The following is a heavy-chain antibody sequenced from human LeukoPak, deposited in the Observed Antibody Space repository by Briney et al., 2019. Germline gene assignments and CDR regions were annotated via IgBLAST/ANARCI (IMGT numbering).Heavy chain of an antibody. Sequence: SETLSLTCAAYGGSFSGYYWSWIRQPPGKGLEWIGEINHSGSTNYNPSLKSRVTISVDTSKNQFSLKLSSVTAADTAVYYCARPKYCSSTSCYEGNYWGQGTLVTVSS. V-gene: IGHV4-34*01. J-gene: IGHJ4*02. D-gene: IGHD2-2*01. CDR1: GGSFSGYY. CDR3: ARPKYCSSTSCYEGNY. CDR2: INHSGST.